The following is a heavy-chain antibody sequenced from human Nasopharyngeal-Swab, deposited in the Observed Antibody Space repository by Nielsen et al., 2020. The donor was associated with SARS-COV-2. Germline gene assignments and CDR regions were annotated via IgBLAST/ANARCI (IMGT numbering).Heavy chain of an antibody. D-gene: IGHD2-15*01. V-gene: IGHV3-73*01. CDR1: GFTFSDSA. CDR2: IRSKGNNYAT. J-gene: IGHJ4*02. Sequence: GESLKISCAASGFTFSDSAIHWVRQASGEGLEWVARIRSKGNNYATAYSASVKGRFIIFRDDPTNTAYLQMNSLKTEDTAMYYCTRCGGGCYSGRDYMGQGTLVTVSS. CDR3: TRCGGGCYSGRDY.